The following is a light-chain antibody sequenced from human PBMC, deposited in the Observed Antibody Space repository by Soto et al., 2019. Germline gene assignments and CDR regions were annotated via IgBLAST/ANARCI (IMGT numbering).Light chain of an antibody. Sequence: DVQMTQAPSSLSASVGDRVTITCRASQGISNYLAWYQQKPGKVPKLLIYAASILQSGVPSRFSGSGSGSDFTLTIRSLQPEDVATYYCQKYNSAPRTFGGGTKVEIK. CDR1: QGISNY. V-gene: IGKV1-27*01. J-gene: IGKJ4*01. CDR2: AAS. CDR3: QKYNSAPRT.